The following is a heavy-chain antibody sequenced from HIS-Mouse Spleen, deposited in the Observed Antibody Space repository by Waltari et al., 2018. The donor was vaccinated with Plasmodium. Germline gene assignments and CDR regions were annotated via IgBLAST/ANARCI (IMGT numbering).Heavy chain of an antibody. Sequence: QVQLVQSGAEVKKPGASVKVSCKASGYTFTGYYMHWVRQAPGQGLEWRGEIKPRGGGKNKERKFQGGVTMTRDTSISTAYMELSRLRSDDTAVYYCARVLGYKAAAGTFVEYFQHWGQGTLVTVSS. CDR1: GYTFTGYY. CDR3: ARVLGYKAAAGTFVEYFQH. CDR2: IKPRGGGK. D-gene: IGHD6-13*01. V-gene: IGHV1-2*02. J-gene: IGHJ1*01.